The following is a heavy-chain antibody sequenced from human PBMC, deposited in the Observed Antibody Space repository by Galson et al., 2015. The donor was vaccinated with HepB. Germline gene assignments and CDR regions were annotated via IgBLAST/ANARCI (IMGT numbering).Heavy chain of an antibody. J-gene: IGHJ4*02. CDR2: IRVTSSDT. D-gene: IGHD7-27*01. Sequence: SLRLSCAASGVSFSDSPMNWVRQAPGKGLEWISNIRVTSSDTYYADSVKGRFTISRDNAKNSVDLQMNSLRPEDTAMYYCARVVHWAFDYWGQGILVSVSS. CDR1: GVSFSDSP. CDR3: ARVVHWAFDY. V-gene: IGHV3-11*06.